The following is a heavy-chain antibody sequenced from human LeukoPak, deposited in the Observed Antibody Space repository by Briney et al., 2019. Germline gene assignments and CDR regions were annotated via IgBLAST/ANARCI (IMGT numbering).Heavy chain of an antibody. Sequence: GGSLRLSCAASGFTFSSYEMNWVRQAPGKGLEWVSYISSSGSTIYYADSVKGRFTISRDNAKNTLYLQMNSLRAEDTAVYYCAKTDGSGSYYPYAYWGQGTLVTVSS. J-gene: IGHJ4*02. CDR1: GFTFSSYE. V-gene: IGHV3-48*03. CDR2: ISSSGSTI. D-gene: IGHD3-10*01. CDR3: AKTDGSGSYYPYAY.